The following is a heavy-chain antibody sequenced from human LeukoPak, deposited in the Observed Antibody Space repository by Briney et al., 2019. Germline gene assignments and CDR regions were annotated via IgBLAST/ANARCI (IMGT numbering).Heavy chain of an antibody. Sequence: ASVKVSCKASGYTFTGYYMHWVRQAPGQGLEWMGWINPNSGGTNYAQKFQGRVTMTRDTSISTAYMELSRLRSDDTAVYYCAREAGYCSGGSGQGYFDYWGQGTLVTVSP. CDR2: INPNSGGT. J-gene: IGHJ4*02. V-gene: IGHV1-2*02. D-gene: IGHD2-15*01. CDR1: GYTFTGYY. CDR3: AREAGYCSGGSGQGYFDY.